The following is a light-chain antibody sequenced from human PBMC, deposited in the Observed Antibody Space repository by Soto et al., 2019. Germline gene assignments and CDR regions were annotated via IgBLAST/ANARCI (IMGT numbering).Light chain of an antibody. CDR2: QGY. V-gene: IGLV2-23*01. Sequence: QSALTQPASVSGSPGQSITISCTGTSSDVGKYNLVSWYQQHLGKAPKVMILQGYKRPSGVSNRFSGSKFGNTASLTISGLQAEDEADYYCCAYATTYTYVFGTGTKLTVL. J-gene: IGLJ1*01. CDR1: SSDVGKYNL. CDR3: CAYATTYTYV.